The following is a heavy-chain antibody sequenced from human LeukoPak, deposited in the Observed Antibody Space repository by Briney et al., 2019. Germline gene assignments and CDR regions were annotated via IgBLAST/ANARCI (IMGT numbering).Heavy chain of an antibody. J-gene: IGHJ5*01. CDR2: ISGDGITT. V-gene: IGHV3-74*01. Sequence: PGGSLRLSCAASGFTFNSYWMHWVRQGPGKGPVWVSRISGDGITTTYADSVKGRFTISRDNAKNTLYLQVDSLRPEDTAVYLCARAGQGFDSWGQGTLVTVSS. CDR3: ARAGQGFDS. CDR1: GFTFNSYW.